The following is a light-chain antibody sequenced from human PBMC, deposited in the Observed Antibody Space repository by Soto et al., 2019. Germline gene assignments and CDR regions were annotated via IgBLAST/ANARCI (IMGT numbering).Light chain of an antibody. Sequence: QYVLTQPPSESGAPGQRVTISCTGSSSNIGAGYDVHWYQQLPGTAPKLLIYGNSNRPSGVPDRFSGSKSGTSASLAITGLQAEDEADYYCQSYDSSLSGYVFGTGTKVTVL. J-gene: IGLJ1*01. CDR2: GNS. V-gene: IGLV1-40*01. CDR1: SSNIGAGYD. CDR3: QSYDSSLSGYV.